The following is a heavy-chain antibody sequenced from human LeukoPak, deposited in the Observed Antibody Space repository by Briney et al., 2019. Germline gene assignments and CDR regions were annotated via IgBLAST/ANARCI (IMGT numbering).Heavy chain of an antibody. CDR2: IVGSGSST. CDR1: GFSFSGYA. Sequence: PGGSLRLSCAASGFSFSGYAMAWVRQAPGKGLEWVSTIVGSGSSTYYADSMKGRFTISRDNSKNTLYLHSHSLRAADTAVYYCARAAYGDFYWGQGTLVSVSS. V-gene: IGHV3-23*01. CDR3: ARAAYGDFY. J-gene: IGHJ4*02. D-gene: IGHD4-17*01.